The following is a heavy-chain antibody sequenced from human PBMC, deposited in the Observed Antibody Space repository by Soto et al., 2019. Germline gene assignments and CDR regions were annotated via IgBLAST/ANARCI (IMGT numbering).Heavy chain of an antibody. CDR1: GFTFSSYA. J-gene: IGHJ6*03. CDR3: AKAGLPINYYYYMDV. V-gene: IGHV3-23*01. D-gene: IGHD2-15*01. Sequence: HPGGSLRLSCAASGFTFSSYAMSWVRQAPGKGLEWVSAISGSGGSTYYADSVKGRFTISRDNSKNTLYLQMNSLRAEDTAVYYCAKAGLPINYYYYMDVWGKGTTVTVSS. CDR2: ISGSGGST.